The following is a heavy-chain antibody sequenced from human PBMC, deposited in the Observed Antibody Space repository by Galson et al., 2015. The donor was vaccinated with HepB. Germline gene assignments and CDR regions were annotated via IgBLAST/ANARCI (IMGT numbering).Heavy chain of an antibody. V-gene: IGHV1-46*03. CDR3: ARDRSVDTAMDPPDY. D-gene: IGHD5-18*01. J-gene: IGHJ4*02. Sequence: SVKVSCKASGYTFTSYYMHWVRQAPGQGLEWMGIINPSGGSTSYAQKFQGRVTMTRDTSTSTVYMELSSLRSEDTAVYYCARDRSVDTAMDPPDYWGQGTLVTVSS. CDR1: GYTFTSYY. CDR2: INPSGGST.